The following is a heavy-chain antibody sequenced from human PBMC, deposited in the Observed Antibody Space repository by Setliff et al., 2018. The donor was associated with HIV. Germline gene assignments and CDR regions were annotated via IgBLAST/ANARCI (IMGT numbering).Heavy chain of an antibody. Sequence: ASVKVSCKASGYTFTTYVHWVRQAPGQGLEWMGISNPSGGSASYARQFQGRVTMTRDTSTSTVYMELSSLTSADTAEYYCASSSGWYYFDFWGQGTLVTVSS. CDR2: SNPSGGSA. V-gene: IGHV1-46*01. CDR3: ASSSGWYYFDF. J-gene: IGHJ4*02. D-gene: IGHD6-19*01. CDR1: GYTFTTY.